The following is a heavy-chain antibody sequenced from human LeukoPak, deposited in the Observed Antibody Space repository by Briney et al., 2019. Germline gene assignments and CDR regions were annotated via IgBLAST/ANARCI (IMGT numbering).Heavy chain of an antibody. V-gene: IGHV3-21*04. D-gene: IGHD2-15*01. CDR2: ISTSSTYI. CDR3: AREGYCSGGSCIVDAFDI. CDR1: GFTFRTYT. Sequence: EPGGSLRLSCAASGFTFRTYTMNWVRQAPGKGLEWVSTISTSSTYIYYADSVKGRFTISRDNAKNSLYLQMNSLRAEDTAVYYCAREGYCSGGSCIVDAFDIWGQGTMVTVSS. J-gene: IGHJ3*02.